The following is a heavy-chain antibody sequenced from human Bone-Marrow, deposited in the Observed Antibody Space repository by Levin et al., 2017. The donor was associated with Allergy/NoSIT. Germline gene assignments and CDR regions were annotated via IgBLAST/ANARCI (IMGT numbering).Heavy chain of an antibody. V-gene: IGHV2-5*02. CDR3: AHTVRLGELGAGYFDD. CDR2: LVVVFSP. CDR1: NFSLSSRGVG. D-gene: IGHD3-16*01. Sequence: SGPTLVKPTQTLTLTCTFSNFSLSSRGVGVGWIRQSPGKALEWLVVLVVVFSPRYSPSLKSRVTISKDTSENQVVLTMANVDPWDTATYYCAHTVRLGELGAGYFDDWGQGTLVTVSS. J-gene: IGHJ4*02.